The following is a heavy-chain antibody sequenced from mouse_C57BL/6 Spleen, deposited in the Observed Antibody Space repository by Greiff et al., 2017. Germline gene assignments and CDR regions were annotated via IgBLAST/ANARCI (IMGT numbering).Heavy chain of an antibody. CDR3: APTTVVGGEFAY. D-gene: IGHD1-1*01. CDR2: ISSGSSTI. CDR1: GFTFSDYG. J-gene: IGHJ3*01. V-gene: IGHV5-17*01. Sequence: EVMLVESGGGLVKPGGSLKLSCAASGFTFSDYGMHWVRQAPEKGLEWVAYISSGSSTIYYADTVKGRFTISRDNAKNTLFLQMTSLRSEDTAMYYCAPTTVVGGEFAYWGQGTLVTVSA.